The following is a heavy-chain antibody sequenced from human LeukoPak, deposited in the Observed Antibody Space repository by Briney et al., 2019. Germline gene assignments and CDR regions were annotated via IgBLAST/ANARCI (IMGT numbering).Heavy chain of an antibody. Sequence: GASVRVSCKGSGYDFTVYYMHWVRQDPGQGLEWMGWMDPKSGDTIYAPKFQGRVSMTTDTSIATAYMELSSLTFDDSAIYYCATKGGFTPNTLAMWGHGTMVTVSS. CDR3: ATKGGFTPNTLAM. V-gene: IGHV1-2*02. D-gene: IGHD2-15*01. CDR1: GYDFTVYY. J-gene: IGHJ3*01. CDR2: MDPKSGDT.